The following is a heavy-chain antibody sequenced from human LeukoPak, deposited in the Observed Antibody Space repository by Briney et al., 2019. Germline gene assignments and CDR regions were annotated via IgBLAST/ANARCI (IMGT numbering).Heavy chain of an antibody. CDR2: IYHSGST. Sequence: SETLSLTCTVSGGSISSGGYYWSWIRQPPGKGLEWIGYIYHSGSTYYNPSLKSRVTISVDRSKNQFSLKLSSVTAADTAVYYCARYTTVTTDAFDIWGQGTMVTVSS. J-gene: IGHJ3*02. V-gene: IGHV4-30-2*01. CDR1: GGSISSGGYY. CDR3: ARYTTVTTDAFDI. D-gene: IGHD4-17*01.